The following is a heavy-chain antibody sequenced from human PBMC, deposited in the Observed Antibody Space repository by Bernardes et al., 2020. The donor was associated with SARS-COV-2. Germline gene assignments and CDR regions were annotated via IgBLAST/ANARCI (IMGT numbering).Heavy chain of an antibody. V-gene: IGHV4-34*01. CDR2: INHNGAT. J-gene: IGHJ4*02. CDR3: ARGCPGY. Sequence: SETLSLTRAVYGGSFSDYFWTWIRQSPGKGLEWIGQINHNGATNYNPSLSGRLTMSVDKSKKQFSLKLTSVTAADTAIYYCARGCPGYWGQGTLVTVSS. CDR1: GGSFSDYF.